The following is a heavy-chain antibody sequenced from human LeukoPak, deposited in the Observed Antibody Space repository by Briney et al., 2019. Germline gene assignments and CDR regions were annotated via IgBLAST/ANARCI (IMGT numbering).Heavy chain of an antibody. CDR2: ITWNSGNI. Sequence: GGSLRLSCAASGFPFDDYAMHWVRQAPGKGLEWVSGITWNSGNIGYADSVKGRFTISRDNSKNTLYLQMNSLRAEDTAVYYCAKDCHPITMVRGVIPMAFDYWGQGTLVTVSS. D-gene: IGHD3-10*01. CDR1: GFPFDDYA. J-gene: IGHJ4*02. V-gene: IGHV3-9*01. CDR3: AKDCHPITMVRGVIPMAFDY.